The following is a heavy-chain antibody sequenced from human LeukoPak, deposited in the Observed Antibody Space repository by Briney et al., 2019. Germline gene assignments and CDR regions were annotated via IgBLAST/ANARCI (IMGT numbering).Heavy chain of an antibody. D-gene: IGHD3-9*01. CDR1: GYTFIDYY. V-gene: IGHV1-2*02. CDR3: ARAFFGWH. Sequence: GASVKVSCKASGYTFIDYYMHWVRQAPGQGLEWMGWINPNSGDTKYAQKFQGRVTMTRDTSISTAYMEVTRLRSDDTAVYYCARAFFGWHWGQGTRVTVSS. J-gene: IGHJ4*02. CDR2: INPNSGDT.